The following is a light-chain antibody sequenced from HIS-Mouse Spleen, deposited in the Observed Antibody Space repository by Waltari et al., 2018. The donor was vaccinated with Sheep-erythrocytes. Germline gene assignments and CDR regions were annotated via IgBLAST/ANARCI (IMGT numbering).Light chain of an antibody. CDR1: QGIRND. CDR3: LQDYNYPWT. V-gene: IGKV1-6*01. Sequence: AIQMTQSPSSLSASVGDRVTINCRASQGIRNDLGWYQQKPGKAPKLLIYAASSLQSGVPSRFSGSGSGKDFTLTISSLQPEDFATYYCLQDYNYPWTFGQGTKVEIK. CDR2: AAS. J-gene: IGKJ1*01.